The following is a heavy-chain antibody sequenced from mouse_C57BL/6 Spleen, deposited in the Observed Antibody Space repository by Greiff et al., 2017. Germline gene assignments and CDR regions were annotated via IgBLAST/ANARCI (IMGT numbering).Heavy chain of an antibody. CDR3: ARKDRNAMDY. Sequence: VQLQQSGAELVKPGASVKISCKASGYAFSSYWMTWVKQRPGKGLEWIGQIYPGDGDPNYNGKFKGKATLTADKSSSTAYMQHSSLTSEDSAVYFCARKDRNAMDYWGQGTSVTVSS. CDR2: IYPGDGDP. D-gene: IGHD3-3*01. J-gene: IGHJ4*01. CDR1: GYAFSSYW. V-gene: IGHV1-80*01.